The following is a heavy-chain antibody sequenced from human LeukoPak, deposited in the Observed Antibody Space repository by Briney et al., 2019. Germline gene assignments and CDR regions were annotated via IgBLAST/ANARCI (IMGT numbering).Heavy chain of an antibody. D-gene: IGHD3-16*02. CDR2: IYYSGST. J-gene: IGHJ4*02. V-gene: IGHV4-34*01. CDR3: AKLWGDYIWGSYRDDY. CDR1: GGSFSGYY. Sequence: PSETLSLTCAVYGGSFSGYYWSWIRQPPGKGLEWIGSIYYSGSTYYNPSLKSRVTISVDTSKNQFSLKLSSVTAADTAVYYCAKLWGDYIWGSYRDDYWGQGTLVTVSS.